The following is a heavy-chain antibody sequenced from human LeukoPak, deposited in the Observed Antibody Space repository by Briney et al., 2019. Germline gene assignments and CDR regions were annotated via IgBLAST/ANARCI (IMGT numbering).Heavy chain of an antibody. V-gene: IGHV1-8*01. D-gene: IGHD2-15*01. J-gene: IGHJ4*02. CDR3: ARVAPRYCSGGSCYSPNFDY. CDR1: GYTFTSYD. CDR2: MNPNSGNT. Sequence: ASVKVSCKASGYTFTSYDINWVRPATGQGLEWMGWMNPNSGNTGYAQKFQGRVTVTRNTSIRTAYMELSSLRSEDTAVYYCARVAPRYCSGGSCYSPNFDYWGQGTLVTVSS.